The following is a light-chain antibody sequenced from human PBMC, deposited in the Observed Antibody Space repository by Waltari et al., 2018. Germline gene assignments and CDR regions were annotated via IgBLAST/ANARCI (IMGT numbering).Light chain of an antibody. J-gene: IGKJ4*01. CDR2: DAS. CDR3: QQRSKWPLT. V-gene: IGKV3-11*01. CDR1: QSVDSY. Sequence: EIVLTQSPATLSLSPGERATLSCRASQSVDSYLAWYQQKPVQAPRLLISDASNRATVIPARFSAGGSGTDFTLTISSLEPEDFAVYYCQQRSKWPLTCGGGTKVEIK.